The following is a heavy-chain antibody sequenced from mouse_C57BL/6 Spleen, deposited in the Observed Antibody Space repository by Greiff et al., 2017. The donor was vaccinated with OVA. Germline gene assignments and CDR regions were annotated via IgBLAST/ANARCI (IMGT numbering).Heavy chain of an antibody. V-gene: IGHV2-2*01. CDR3: ARSSYDQGYYAMDY. J-gene: IGHJ4*01. CDR1: GFSLTSYG. D-gene: IGHD2-3*01. Sequence: VQLVESGPGLVQPSQSLSITCTVSGFSLTSYGVHWVRQSPGKGLEWLGVIWSGGSTDYNAAFISRLSISKDNSKSQVFFKMNSLQADDTAIYYCARSSYDQGYYAMDYWGQGTSVTVSS. CDR2: IWSGGST.